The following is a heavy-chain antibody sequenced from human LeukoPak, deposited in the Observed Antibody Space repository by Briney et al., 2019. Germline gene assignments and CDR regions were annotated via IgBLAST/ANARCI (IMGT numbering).Heavy chain of an antibody. Sequence: GESLKIFCKGSGYSFTSYWIGGVRQMPGKGLEWMGIIYPGDSDTRYSPSFQGQVTISADKSISTAYLQWSSLKASDSAMYYCARSNTAMVTDYYYGMDVWGQGTTVTVSS. CDR1: GYSFTSYW. CDR3: ARSNTAMVTDYYYGMDV. V-gene: IGHV5-51*01. D-gene: IGHD5-18*01. J-gene: IGHJ6*02. CDR2: IYPGDSDT.